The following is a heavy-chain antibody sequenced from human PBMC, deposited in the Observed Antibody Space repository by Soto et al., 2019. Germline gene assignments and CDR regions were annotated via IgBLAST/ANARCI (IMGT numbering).Heavy chain of an antibody. J-gene: IGHJ4*02. CDR2: IWYDGSLE. V-gene: IGHV3-33*03. D-gene: IGHD3-3*01. Sequence: ESGGGVVQPGRSLRLSCAASGFSFSSFGMHWVRQAPGKGLEWVAIIWYDGSLEYYADSVKGRFTISRDNSKNTLYLQMNSLRVEETAVYYCAKPSYDFWSGYYHPFDYWGQGTRVTVSS. CDR1: GFSFSSFG. CDR3: AKPSYDFWSGYYHPFDY.